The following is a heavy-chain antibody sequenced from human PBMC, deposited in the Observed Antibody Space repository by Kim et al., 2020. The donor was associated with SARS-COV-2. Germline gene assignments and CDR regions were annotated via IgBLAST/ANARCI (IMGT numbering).Heavy chain of an antibody. Sequence: GESLKISCKGSENTFTSHWIAWVRQMPGKGLEWMGIIYPADSETRYSTSFQGQVIISADKSISTAYLHWSSMEASDTAIYYGAGRSEGPDAFYIWG. CDR3: AGRSEGPDAFYI. J-gene: IGHJ3*02. V-gene: IGHV5-51*01. CDR2: IYPADSET. CDR1: ENTFTSHW.